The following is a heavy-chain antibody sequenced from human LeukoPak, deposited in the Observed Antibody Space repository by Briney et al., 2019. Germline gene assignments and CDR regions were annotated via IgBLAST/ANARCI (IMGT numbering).Heavy chain of an antibody. CDR2: IYHSGST. CDR3: ARDLGGTMVRGVTYGY. CDR1: GYSISSGYY. V-gene: IGHV4-38-2*02. J-gene: IGHJ4*02. D-gene: IGHD3-10*01. Sequence: PSETLSLTCTVSGYSISSGYYWGWIRQPPGKGLEWIGSIYHSGSTYYNPSLKSRVTISVDTSKNQFSLKLSSVTAADTAVYYCARDLGGTMVRGVTYGYWGQGTLVTVSS.